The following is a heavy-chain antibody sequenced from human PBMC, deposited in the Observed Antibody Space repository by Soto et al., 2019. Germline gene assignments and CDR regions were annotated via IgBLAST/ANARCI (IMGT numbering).Heavy chain of an antibody. Sequence: PGGSLRLSCAASGFTFSSYSMNWVRQAPGKGLEWVSYISSSSSTIYYADSVKGRFTISRDNAKNSLYLQMNSLRAEDTAVYYCAREKVFGVVMGGNYWGQGTLVTVSS. CDR3: AREKVFGVVMGGNY. CDR1: GFTFSSYS. J-gene: IGHJ4*02. CDR2: ISSSSSTI. D-gene: IGHD3-3*01. V-gene: IGHV3-48*01.